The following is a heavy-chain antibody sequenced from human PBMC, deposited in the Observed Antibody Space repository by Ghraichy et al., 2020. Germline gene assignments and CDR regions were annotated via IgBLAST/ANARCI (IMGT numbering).Heavy chain of an antibody. V-gene: IGHV4-59*01. CDR3: ARDGGVGLWSTNWFDP. J-gene: IGHJ5*02. D-gene: IGHD1-26*01. CDR2: IYYSGST. Sequence: SETLSLTCTVSGGSISSYYWSWIRQPPGKGLEWIGYIYYSGSTNYNPSLKSRVTISVDTSKNQFSLKLSSVTAADTAVYYCARDGGVGLWSTNWFDPWGQGTLVTVSS. CDR1: GGSISSYY.